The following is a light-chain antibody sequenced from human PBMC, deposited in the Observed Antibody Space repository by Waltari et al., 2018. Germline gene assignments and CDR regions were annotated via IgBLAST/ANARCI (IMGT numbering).Light chain of an antibody. V-gene: IGKV3-11*01. CDR1: QNINSY. J-gene: IGKJ4*01. CDR2: DAS. Sequence: IILTQSPGTLSVSPGERAILSCRASQNINSYLAWYQQKPGQAPRLLIYDASNRASGVPARFSGSGSGADFTLTIRNLEPEDFAVYYCQQRRTWPLTFGGGTKVE. CDR3: QQRRTWPLT.